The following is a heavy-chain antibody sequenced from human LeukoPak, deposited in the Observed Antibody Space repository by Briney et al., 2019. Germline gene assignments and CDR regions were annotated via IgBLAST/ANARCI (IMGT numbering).Heavy chain of an antibody. CDR1: RFTFSIYW. CDR2: IKQDGREE. V-gene: IGHV3-7*01. CDR3: ARKDPGAGSYIFDY. Sequence: PGGSLRLSCVASRFTFSIYWMSWVRQAPGKGLEWVANIKQDGREEYYVDSVKGRLTISRDNAKNSLYLQMNSLRAEDTAVYYCARKDPGAGSYIFDYWGQGTLVTVSS. J-gene: IGHJ4*02. D-gene: IGHD3-10*01.